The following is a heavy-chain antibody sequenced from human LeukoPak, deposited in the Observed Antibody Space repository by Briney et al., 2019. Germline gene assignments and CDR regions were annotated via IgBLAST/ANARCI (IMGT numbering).Heavy chain of an antibody. CDR3: ARGGGDMITFGGVIGDYYYYGMDV. V-gene: IGHV1-8*01. Sequence: GASVKVSCKASGYTFTSYDINWVRQATGQGLEWMGWMNPNSGNTGYAQKFQGRVTMTRNTSISTAYMELSSLRSEDTAVYYCARGGGDMITFGGVIGDYYYYGMDVWGQGTTVTVSS. CDR2: MNPNSGNT. D-gene: IGHD3-16*02. CDR1: GYTFTSYD. J-gene: IGHJ6*02.